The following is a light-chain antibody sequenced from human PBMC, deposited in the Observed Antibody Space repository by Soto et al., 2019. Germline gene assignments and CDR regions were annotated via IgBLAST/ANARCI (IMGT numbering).Light chain of an antibody. CDR1: QSVSGA. J-gene: IGKJ4*01. CDR3: QQYNAWPLT. V-gene: IGKV3-15*01. Sequence: ERVLTQSPATLSVSPGVRATLSCRASQSVSGALAWYQQKPGQAPRLLIYGISIRATGIPARFSGSGSGTEFTLTVSSVQSADSAVYYCQQYNAWPLTFGGGTKVEIK. CDR2: GIS.